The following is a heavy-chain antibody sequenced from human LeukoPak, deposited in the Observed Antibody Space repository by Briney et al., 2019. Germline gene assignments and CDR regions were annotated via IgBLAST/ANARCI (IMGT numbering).Heavy chain of an antibody. D-gene: IGHD3-3*02. Sequence: SETLSLTCTVSGGSISSSSYYWGWIRQPPGKGLEWIGSIYYSGSTYYNPSLKSRVTISVDTSKNQFSLKLSSVTAADTAVYYCARLPEGLVHFWCAFDIWGQGTMVTVSS. CDR2: IYYSGST. CDR3: ARLPEGLVHFWCAFDI. V-gene: IGHV4-39*01. CDR1: GGSISSSSYY. J-gene: IGHJ3*02.